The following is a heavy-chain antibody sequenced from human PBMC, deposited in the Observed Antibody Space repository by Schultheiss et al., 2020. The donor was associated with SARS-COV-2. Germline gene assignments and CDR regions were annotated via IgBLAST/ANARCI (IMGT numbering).Heavy chain of an antibody. CDR3: ARLPYDYVWGSYRPGYFDY. CDR1: GGSISSYY. V-gene: IGHV4-59*06. J-gene: IGHJ4*02. Sequence: SQTLSLTCTVSGGSISSYYWSWIRQPAGKGLEWIGYIYYSGSTYYNPSLKSLVTISVDTSKNQFSLKLSSVTAADTAVYYCARLPYDYVWGSYRPGYFDYWGQGTLVTVSS. D-gene: IGHD3-16*02. CDR2: IYYSGST.